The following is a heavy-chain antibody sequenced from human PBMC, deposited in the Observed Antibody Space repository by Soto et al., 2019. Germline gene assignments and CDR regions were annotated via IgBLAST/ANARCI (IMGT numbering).Heavy chain of an antibody. Sequence: QVQLVESGGGVVQPGTSLRLSCAASGFTFSIFDMYWVRQAPGKGLEWVADTSYDGKDKFYGDSVRGRFTISKDNSNNTLYLQMNSLRPEDTAVYYCAKRLRPHSGYNIFGSWGQGTLVTVSS. J-gene: IGHJ4*02. V-gene: IGHV3-30*18. CDR2: TSYDGKDK. CDR3: AKRLRPHSGYNIFGS. CDR1: GFTFSIFD. D-gene: IGHD1-1*01.